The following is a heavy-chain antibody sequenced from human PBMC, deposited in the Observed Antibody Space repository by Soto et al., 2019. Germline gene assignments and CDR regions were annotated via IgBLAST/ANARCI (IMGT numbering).Heavy chain of an antibody. J-gene: IGHJ4*02. CDR2: IDWDGDT. D-gene: IGHD3-3*01. CDR3: ARSLNYDFWTGYFFDF. Sequence: SGPTLVNPTQTLTLTCTLSGFSLTTRSMCVSWIRQSPGKALEWLALIDWDGDTYYSTSLKTRLTISRDTSTNQVVLTMTNLEPADTATYFCARSLNYDFWTGYFFDFWGQGALVTASA. V-gene: IGHV2-70*01. CDR1: GFSLTTRSMC.